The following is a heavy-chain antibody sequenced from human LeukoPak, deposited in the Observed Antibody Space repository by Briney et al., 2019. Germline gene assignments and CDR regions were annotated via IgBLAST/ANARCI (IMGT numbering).Heavy chain of an antibody. CDR1: GWSFNDYY. V-gene: IGHV4-34*01. CDR2: INARGDT. J-gene: IGHJ5*02. D-gene: IGHD2-2*01. CDR3: ARGQVPAARGYNWFDP. Sequence: SETLSLTCAVYGWSFNDYYWNWVRQPPGKGLEWIGEINARGDTNYNPSLKSRVTISVDSSKNQFSLTLTSMIAADTATYYCARGQVPAARGYNWFDPWGQGTLVTVSS.